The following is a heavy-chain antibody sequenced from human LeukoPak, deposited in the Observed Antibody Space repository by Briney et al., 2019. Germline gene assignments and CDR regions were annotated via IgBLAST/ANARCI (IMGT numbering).Heavy chain of an antibody. J-gene: IGHJ5*02. D-gene: IGHD2-8*01. Sequence: ASVKVSCKASGYTFTSYYIHWVRQAPGQGLEWMGVINPSGGGTSYAQKFQGRVTMTRDTSTSTVYMDLRSLRSEDTAVYFCARDMLAVPSDWFDPWGQGTLVTVSS. CDR1: GYTFTSYY. CDR3: ARDMLAVPSDWFDP. CDR2: INPSGGGT. V-gene: IGHV1-46*01.